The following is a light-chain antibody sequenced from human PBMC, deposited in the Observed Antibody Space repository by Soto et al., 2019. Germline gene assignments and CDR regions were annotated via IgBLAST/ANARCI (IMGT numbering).Light chain of an antibody. J-gene: IGKJ1*01. Sequence: EIVMTQSPATLSVSPGEGATLSCRASQSISGNLAWYQQKPGQAPRLLVYGSSSRAAGVPARFSGTGSGTEFTLTIGSLQSGDFGVYFCQQYESWPRTFGQGTKV. CDR3: QQYESWPRT. CDR1: QSISGN. V-gene: IGKV3D-15*01. CDR2: GSS.